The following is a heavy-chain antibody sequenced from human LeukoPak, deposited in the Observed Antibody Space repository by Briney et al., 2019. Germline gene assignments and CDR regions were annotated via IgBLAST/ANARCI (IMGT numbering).Heavy chain of an antibody. J-gene: IGHJ4*02. CDR2: LSWNSGTI. CDR1: GFTFDDYA. V-gene: IGHV3-9*01. D-gene: IGHD2-21*02. CDR3: AKDVSQGLYVVPADY. Sequence: PGGSLRLSCAASGFTFDDYAMHWVRQAPGKGLEWVSGLSWNSGTIGYADSVKGRFTISRDNAKNSLYLRMNSLRAEDTALYYCAKDVSQGLYVVPADYWGQGTLVTVSS.